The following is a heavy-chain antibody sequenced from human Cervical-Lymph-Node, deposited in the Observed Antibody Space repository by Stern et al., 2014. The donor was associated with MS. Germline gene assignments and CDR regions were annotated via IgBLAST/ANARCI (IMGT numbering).Heavy chain of an antibody. V-gene: IGHV1-69*01. Sequence: VQLVESGAEVKKPGSSVKVSCKVSGGTFSNYAVTWVRQAPGQGLEWMGGITPVIGTPNYAQKFQGRITVIADESTTTSYMELSGRRFEDTAVYFCASYVVATMNENYGLDVWGQGTTVIVSS. CDR3: ASYVVATMNENYGLDV. J-gene: IGHJ6*02. CDR1: GGTFSNYA. CDR2: ITPVIGTP. D-gene: IGHD5-12*01.